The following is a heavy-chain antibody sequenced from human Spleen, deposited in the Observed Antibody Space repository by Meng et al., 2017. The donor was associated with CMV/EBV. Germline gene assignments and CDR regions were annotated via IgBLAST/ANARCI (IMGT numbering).Heavy chain of an antibody. CDR2: INPNSAAT. CDR1: GYSFTNYG. V-gene: IGHV1-46*01. D-gene: IGHD3-3*01. Sequence: ASVKVSCKASGYSFTNYGITWVRQAPGQGLEWMATINPNSAATSYAQKFQGRVTMTRDTSTSTVYMELSSLRSEDTAVYYCARGGSPQTLEWLLYGMDVWGQGTTVTVSS. CDR3: ARGGSPQTLEWLLYGMDV. J-gene: IGHJ6*02.